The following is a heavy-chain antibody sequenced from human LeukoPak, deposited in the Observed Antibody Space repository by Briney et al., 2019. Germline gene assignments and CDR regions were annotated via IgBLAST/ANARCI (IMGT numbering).Heavy chain of an antibody. V-gene: IGHV4-39*01. D-gene: IGHD3-3*01. CDR1: GGSIRSTSYY. Sequence: SETLSLTCTVSGGSIRSTSYYWSWIRQPPGKGLEWIGSVYYSGTTYYNPSFRSRLTMSVDTSNNRFSLKLSSVTAADTAMYYCARHARREALRHSAFDIWGQGTMDTVSS. J-gene: IGHJ3*02. CDR3: ARHARREALRHSAFDI. CDR2: VYYSGTT.